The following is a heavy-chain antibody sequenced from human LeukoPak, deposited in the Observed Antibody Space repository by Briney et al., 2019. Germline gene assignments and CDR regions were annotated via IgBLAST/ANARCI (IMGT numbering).Heavy chain of an antibody. J-gene: IGHJ4*02. D-gene: IGHD3-9*01. CDR2: ISAYNGNT. V-gene: IGHV1-18*01. CDR1: GYTFTSYG. CDR3: ARGGYYDILTGYYAIDY. Sequence: GASVKVSCKASGYTFTSYGISWVRQAPGQGLEWMGWISAYNGNTDYAQKLQGRVTMTTDTSTSTAYMELRSLRSDDTAVYYCARGGYYDILTGYYAIDYWGQGTLVTVSS.